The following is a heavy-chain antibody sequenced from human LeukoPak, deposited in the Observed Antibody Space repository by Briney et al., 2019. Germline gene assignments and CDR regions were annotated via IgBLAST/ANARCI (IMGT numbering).Heavy chain of an antibody. CDR1: GFTFSSYS. CDR3: ASPVRYSSSWSSFDY. V-gene: IGHV3-21*01. Sequence: GGSLRLSCAASGFTFSSYSMNWVRQAPGKGLEWVSFISSSSSYIYYADSVKGRFTISRDNAKNSLYLQMNSLRAEDTAVYYCASPVRYSSSWSSFDYWGQGTLVTVSS. D-gene: IGHD6-13*01. CDR2: ISSSSSYI. J-gene: IGHJ4*02.